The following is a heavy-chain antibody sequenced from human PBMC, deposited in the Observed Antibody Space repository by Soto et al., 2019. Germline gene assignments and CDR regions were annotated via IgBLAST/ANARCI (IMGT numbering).Heavy chain of an antibody. J-gene: IGHJ4*02. V-gene: IGHV4-30-2*01. CDR3: ARGQGAAAGHSNFDY. D-gene: IGHD6-13*01. CDR2: IYDTGHT. CDR1: GGSTSGPTYS. Sequence: TLSLTCDVSGGSTSGPTYSWSWIRQPPWKCLELIVYIYDTGHTYYNTSLKSQFSISVDRSKNQFSLKLSSVTAADTAVYYCARGQGAAAGHSNFDYWGQGALVTVSS.